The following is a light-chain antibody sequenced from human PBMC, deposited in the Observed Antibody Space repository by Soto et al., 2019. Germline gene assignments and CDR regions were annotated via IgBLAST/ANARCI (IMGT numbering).Light chain of an antibody. CDR2: SNN. V-gene: IGLV1-44*01. CDR1: RSNIGSNS. J-gene: IGLJ1*01. CDR3: AAWDDSLNGRYV. Sequence: QSVLTQPPSASGTPGHSVTISCSGDRSNIGSNSVNWYQQLPGTAPKLLIYSNNQRPSGVPDRFSGSKSGTSASLAISGLQSEDEADYYCAAWDDSLNGRYVFGTGTKVTVL.